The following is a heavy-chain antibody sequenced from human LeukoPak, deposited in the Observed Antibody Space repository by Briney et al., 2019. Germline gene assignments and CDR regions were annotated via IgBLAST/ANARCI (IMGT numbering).Heavy chain of an antibody. CDR1: GFTFSSHL. Sequence: PGGSLRLSCAASGFTFSSHLMHWVRQAPGKGLVWVSRISSDGTYTNYADSVRGRFTISRDNAKNTLYLQMNSLRAEDTAVYYCANVAVAGTVWFDPWGQGTLVTVSS. V-gene: IGHV3-74*01. D-gene: IGHD6-19*01. CDR3: ANVAVAGTVWFDP. J-gene: IGHJ5*02. CDR2: ISSDGTYT.